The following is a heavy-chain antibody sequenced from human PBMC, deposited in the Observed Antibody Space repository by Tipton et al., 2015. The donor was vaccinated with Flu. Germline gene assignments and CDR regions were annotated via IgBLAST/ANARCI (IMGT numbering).Heavy chain of an antibody. V-gene: IGHV3-49*04. CDR2: IRSKAYGEAT. CDR3: SRSTDPRI. J-gene: IGHJ3*02. Sequence: VQLVQSGGGLVQAGGSLRLSCTASGLTFGDYAITWVRQAPGKGLEWVGLIRSKAYGEATEYAASVKGRFTIARDDSKSIAYLQMNSLKTEDTAVYYCSRSTDPRIWGQGTLVTVSS. CDR1: GLTFGDYA. D-gene: IGHD1-1*01.